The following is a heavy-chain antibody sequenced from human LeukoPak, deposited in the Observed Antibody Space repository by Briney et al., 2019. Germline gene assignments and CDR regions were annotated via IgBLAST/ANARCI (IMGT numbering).Heavy chain of an antibody. V-gene: IGHV3-7*04. D-gene: IGHD3-16*01. CDR2: IKQDESEK. J-gene: IGHJ4*02. CDR1: GFTFSSYA. Sequence: GGSLRLSCAASGFTFSSYAMSWVRQAPGKGLEWVANIKQDESEKYYVDSVKGRFTISRDNAKNSLYLQMHSLRAEDTAVYYCARGARGFDYWGQGTLVTVSS. CDR3: ARGARGFDY.